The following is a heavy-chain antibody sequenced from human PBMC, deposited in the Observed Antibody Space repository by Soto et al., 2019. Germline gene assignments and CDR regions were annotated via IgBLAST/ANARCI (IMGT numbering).Heavy chain of an antibody. J-gene: IGHJ5*02. CDR1: GGTFSSYA. V-gene: IGHV1-69*12. CDR2: IMPIFGTA. D-gene: IGHD3-16*01. CDR3: ARDYEYHWFDP. Sequence: QVQLVQSGAEVKKPGSSVTVSCKASGGTFSSYAISWVRQAPGQGREWMGGIMPIFGTANYAQKFQDRVTITADESTSCAYMELSSVRSEDTAVYYCARDYEYHWFDPWGQGTLLTVAS.